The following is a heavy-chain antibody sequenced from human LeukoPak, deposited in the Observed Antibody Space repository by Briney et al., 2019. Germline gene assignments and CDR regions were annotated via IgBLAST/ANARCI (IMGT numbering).Heavy chain of an antibody. CDR3: AMLGRTVPVHRNWFDP. CDR2: ISAYHGNT. J-gene: IGHJ5*02. Sequence: ASVKVSCKASGYTFTSYGISWVRQAPGQGLEWMGWISAYHGNTNYAQKLQGRVTMTTDTSTSTAYMELRSLRSDDTAVYYCAMLGRTVPVHRNWFDPWGQRTLVTVSS. CDR1: GYTFTSYG. D-gene: IGHD2-2*01. V-gene: IGHV1-18*04.